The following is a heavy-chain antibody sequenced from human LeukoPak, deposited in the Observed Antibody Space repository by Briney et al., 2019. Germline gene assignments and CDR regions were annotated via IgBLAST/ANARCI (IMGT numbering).Heavy chain of an antibody. CDR3: ARDSGTTVGYFDY. V-gene: IGHV3-66*01. CDR2: IYSGGNT. Sequence: GGSLRLSCAASGFTVSTNYMSWVRQAPGRGLEWVSVIYSGGNTYYADSVKGRFTISRGNSKNTLYLQMNSLRADDTAVHYCARDSGTTVGYFDYWGQGTLVTVSS. CDR1: GFTVSTNY. J-gene: IGHJ4*02. D-gene: IGHD4-23*01.